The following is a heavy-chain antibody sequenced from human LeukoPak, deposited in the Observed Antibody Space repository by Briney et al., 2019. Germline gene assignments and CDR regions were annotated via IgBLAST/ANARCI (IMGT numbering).Heavy chain of an antibody. CDR3: ATRTYYYGSGGETLFDY. Sequence: ASVKVSCKASGYTFTSYDINWVRQATGQGLEWMGWMNPNSGNTGYAQKFQGRVTMTRNTSISTAYMELSSLRSEDTAVYYCATRTYYYGSGGETLFDYWGQGTLVTVSS. D-gene: IGHD3-10*01. V-gene: IGHV1-8*01. CDR2: MNPNSGNT. CDR1: GYTFTSYD. J-gene: IGHJ4*02.